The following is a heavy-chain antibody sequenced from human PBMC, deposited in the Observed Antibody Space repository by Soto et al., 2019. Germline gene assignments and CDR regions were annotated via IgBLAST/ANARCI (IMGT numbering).Heavy chain of an antibody. D-gene: IGHD4-17*01. CDR1: GYTFTNYG. V-gene: IGHV1-18*04. J-gene: IGHJ5*02. CDR3: ARLPTPNHGDSDKNNWLDP. Sequence: GASVKVSCKTSGYTFTNYGINWVRQAPGQGLEWMGWISTYNGNTNYAQKLQGRVTMTTDTSTSTAYMELKSLTSDDTAVYYCARLPTPNHGDSDKNNWLDPWGQGTLVTVSS. CDR2: ISTYNGNT.